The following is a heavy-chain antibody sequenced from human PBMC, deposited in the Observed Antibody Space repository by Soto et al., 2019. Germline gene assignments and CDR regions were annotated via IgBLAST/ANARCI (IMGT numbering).Heavy chain of an antibody. D-gene: IGHD3-22*01. CDR2: IIPIFGTA. J-gene: IGHJ4*02. Sequence: QVQLVQSGAEVKKPRSSVKVSCKASGGTFSSYAISWVRQAPGQGLEWMGGIIPIFGTANYAQKFQGSVTITADETTSTVYIEVSSLRSEDTAVYYCARDRVISTGGEGIFDYSGQGTMVTVS. V-gene: IGHV1-69*01. CDR3: ARDRVISTGGEGIFDY. CDR1: GGTFSSYA.